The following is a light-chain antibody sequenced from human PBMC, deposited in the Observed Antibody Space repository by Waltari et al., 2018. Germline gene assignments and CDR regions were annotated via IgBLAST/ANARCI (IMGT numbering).Light chain of an antibody. CDR2: DAS. V-gene: IGKV3-11*01. CDR3: QQRGNWPLT. CDR1: QSVSSN. J-gene: IGKJ4*01. Sequence: EIVLTQSPATLSLSPGERATLSCRASQSVSSNLGWYQQKPGQAPRLLIYDASNRATGIPARFSGSGSGTDFTLTISSLESEDFAVYYCQQRGNWPLTFGGGTKVEIK.